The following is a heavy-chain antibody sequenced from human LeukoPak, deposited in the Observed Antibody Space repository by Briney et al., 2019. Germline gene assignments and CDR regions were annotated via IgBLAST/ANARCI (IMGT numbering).Heavy chain of an antibody. Sequence: SETLSLTCAVSGYSISSGYYWGWIRQPPGKGLEWIGSIYHSGSTYYNPSLKSRVTISVDTSKNQFSLKLSSVTAADTAVYYCARQTPKTLDYWGQGTLVTVSS. CDR3: ARQTPKTLDY. CDR2: IYHSGST. J-gene: IGHJ4*02. V-gene: IGHV4-38-2*01. CDR1: GYSISSGYY.